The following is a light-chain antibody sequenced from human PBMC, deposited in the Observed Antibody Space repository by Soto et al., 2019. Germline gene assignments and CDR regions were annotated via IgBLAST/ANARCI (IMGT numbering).Light chain of an antibody. CDR1: QGIRHF. CDR2: AAS. Sequence: DIQMTQSPTSLSASVGDRVTITCQASQGIRHFVACYQQKPGKAPKLLINAASTLQSGVPSRFSGSGSGTVFILTINSLQPEVVATYSCQKYSSVLVFGPGTKVEIK. CDR3: QKYSSVLV. V-gene: IGKV1-27*01. J-gene: IGKJ3*01.